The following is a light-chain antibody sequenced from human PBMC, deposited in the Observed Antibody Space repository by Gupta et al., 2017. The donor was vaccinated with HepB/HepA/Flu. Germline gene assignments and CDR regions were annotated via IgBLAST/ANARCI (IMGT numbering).Light chain of an antibody. J-gene: IGLJ2*01. CDR3: LLTDSGARPGV. CDR1: TAAVTSGHY. CDR2: DTR. V-gene: IGLV7-46*01. Sequence: QAVATQEPALTVAPGAAVTLTWCSSTAAVTSGHYPYWFQQKPRQAPRTLIYDTRNKNSRTPAGFSGSLLVGKAALTLSGAQSEDEAEYYCLLTDSGARPGVFGGGTKLTVL.